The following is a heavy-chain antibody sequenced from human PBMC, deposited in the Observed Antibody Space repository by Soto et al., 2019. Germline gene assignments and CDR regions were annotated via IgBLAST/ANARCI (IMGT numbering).Heavy chain of an antibody. Sequence: QVQLQQWGAGLLKPSETLSLTCAVYGGTFSGYSWTWFRQPPGKGLEWIGDINHSGTTNYNPSLKSRVTMSVDTSKNQFSLKLTSLTAADTAVYYSARGEGGFQHWGQGTLVTVSS. CDR3: ARGEGGFQH. V-gene: IGHV4-34*02. J-gene: IGHJ1*01. CDR1: GGTFSGYS. CDR2: INHSGTT.